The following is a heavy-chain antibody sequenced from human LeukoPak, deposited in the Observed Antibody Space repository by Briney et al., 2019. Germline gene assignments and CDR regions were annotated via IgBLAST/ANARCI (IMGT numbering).Heavy chain of an antibody. V-gene: IGHV4-30-2*01. CDR2: IYHSGST. CDR1: GGFISSGGYY. J-gene: IGHJ6*03. D-gene: IGHD1-14*01. CDR3: ARTGSYYYMDV. Sequence: SETLSLTCTVSGGFISSGGYYWSWIRQPPGKGLEWIGYIYHSGSTYYKPSLKSRVTISVDRSRNQFSLKLSSVTAADTAVYYCARTGSYYYMDVWGKGTTVTVSS.